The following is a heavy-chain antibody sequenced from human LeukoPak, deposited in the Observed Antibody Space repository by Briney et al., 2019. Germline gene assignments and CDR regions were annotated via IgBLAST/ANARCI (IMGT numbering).Heavy chain of an antibody. CDR3: ARLPGYSSGWSEDY. V-gene: IGHV1-69*04. CDR1: GGTFSSYA. J-gene: IGHJ4*02. CDR2: IIPIFGIA. D-gene: IGHD6-19*01. Sequence: SVKVSCKASGGTFSSYAISWVRQAPGQGLEWMGRIIPIFGIANYAQKFQGRVTITADKSMSTAYMELSSLRSEDTAVYYCARLPGYSSGWSEDYWGQGTLVTVSS.